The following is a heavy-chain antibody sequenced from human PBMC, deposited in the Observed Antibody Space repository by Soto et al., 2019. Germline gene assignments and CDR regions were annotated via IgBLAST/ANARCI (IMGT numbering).Heavy chain of an antibody. CDR2: IDLSGST. D-gene: IGHD1-26*01. V-gene: IGHV4-30-2*01. CDR1: GDSISSGGYS. Sequence: QLQLQESCSRLVKPSQTLSLTCTVSGDSISSGGYSWSWIRQPPGKGLEWVGYIDLSGSTYYNPSLQSRVTLSVDRSSHQFSLSLTSVTAADTAFYYCARDGAWRGFDVWGQGTTDTVSS. CDR3: ARDGAWRGFDV. J-gene: IGHJ6*02.